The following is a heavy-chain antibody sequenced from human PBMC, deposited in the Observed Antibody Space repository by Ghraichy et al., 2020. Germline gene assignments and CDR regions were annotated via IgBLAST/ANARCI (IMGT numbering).Heavy chain of an antibody. D-gene: IGHD6-19*01. CDR2: ITGGYSA. Sequence: GGSLRLSCAASGFGFSTYALSWVRQAPGRGLVWVSAITGGYSAFYADSVKGRFTISRDNSKNTLYLQMNDLRVDDSAISYCANHLAVADSSWGQGTLVTVSS. CDR1: GFGFSTYA. V-gene: IGHV3-23*01. J-gene: IGHJ5*02. CDR3: ANHLAVADSS.